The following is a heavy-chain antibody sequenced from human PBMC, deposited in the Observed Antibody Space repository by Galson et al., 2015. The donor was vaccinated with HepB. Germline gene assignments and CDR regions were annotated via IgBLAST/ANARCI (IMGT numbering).Heavy chain of an antibody. V-gene: IGHV3-23*01. J-gene: IGHJ1*01. Sequence: SLRLSCAASGFTLSSYAMSWVRQAPGKGLEWVSAISGSGGSTYYADSVKGRFTISRDNSKNTLYLQMNSLRAEDTAVYYCAKGEVPAAIRPEYFQHWGQGTLVTVSS. CDR3: AKGEVPAAIRPEYFQH. CDR1: GFTLSSYA. D-gene: IGHD2-2*02. CDR2: ISGSGGST.